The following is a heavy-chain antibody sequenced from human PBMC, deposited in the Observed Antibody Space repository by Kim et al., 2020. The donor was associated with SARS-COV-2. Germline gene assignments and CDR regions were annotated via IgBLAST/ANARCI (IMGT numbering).Heavy chain of an antibody. Sequence: GESLKISCKGSGYSFTSYWIGWVRQMPGKGLEWMGIIYPGDSDTKYSPSFQGQVTMSADKSISTAYLQWSSLKASDTAMYYCARGVTTLSPGNWFDPWGQGTLVTVSS. CDR2: IYPGDSDT. D-gene: IGHD1-1*01. CDR1: GYSFTSYW. V-gene: IGHV5-51*01. CDR3: ARGVTTLSPGNWFDP. J-gene: IGHJ5*02.